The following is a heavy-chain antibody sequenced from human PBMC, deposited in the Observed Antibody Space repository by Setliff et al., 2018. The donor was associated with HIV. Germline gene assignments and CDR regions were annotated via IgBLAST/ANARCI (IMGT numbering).Heavy chain of an antibody. CDR2: ISSNGDTT. Sequence: GGSLRLSCAASGFIFVSSAMHWVRQAPGKGLDFVSGISSNGDTTYYADSVKGRSTISRDNSKNTLFLQMGSLRPEDMAVYYCARGPALTTVTNPFDYWGQGTLVTVSS. CDR3: ARGPALTTVTNPFDY. V-gene: IGHV3-64*02. D-gene: IGHD4-4*01. CDR1: GFIFVSSA. J-gene: IGHJ4*02.